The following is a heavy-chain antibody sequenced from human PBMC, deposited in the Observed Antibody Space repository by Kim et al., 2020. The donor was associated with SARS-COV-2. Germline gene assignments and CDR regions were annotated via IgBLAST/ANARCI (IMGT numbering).Heavy chain of an antibody. D-gene: IGHD3-22*01. CDR2: ISAYNGNT. CDR1: GYTFTSYG. J-gene: IGHJ4*02. V-gene: IGHV1-18*01. Sequence: ASVKVSCKASGYTFTSYGISWVRQAPGQGLEWMGWISAYNGNTNYAQKLQGRVTMTTDTSTSTAYMELRSLRSDDTAVYYCARFLSYYYDSSGYYFDYWGQGTLVTVSS. CDR3: ARFLSYYYDSSGYYFDY.